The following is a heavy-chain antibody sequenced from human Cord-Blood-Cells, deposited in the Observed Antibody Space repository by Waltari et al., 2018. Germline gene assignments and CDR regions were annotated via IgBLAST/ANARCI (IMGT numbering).Heavy chain of an antibody. CDR3: ASRGGLRFLEWLPTPFFDY. CDR2: INHSGST. CDR1: GGSFRGYY. J-gene: IGHJ4*02. Sequence: QVQLQQWGAGLLKPSETLSLTCAVYGGSFRGYYWSWIRPPPGKGLEWIGEINHSGSTNYNPSLKSRVTISVDTSKNQFSLKLSSVTAADTTVYYCASRGGLRFLEWLPTPFFDYWGQGTLVTVSS. V-gene: IGHV4-34*01. D-gene: IGHD3-3*01.